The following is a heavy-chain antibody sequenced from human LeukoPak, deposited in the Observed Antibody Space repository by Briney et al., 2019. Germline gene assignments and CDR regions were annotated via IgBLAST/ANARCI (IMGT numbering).Heavy chain of an antibody. CDR1: GFTFSDYY. V-gene: IGHV3-11*01. J-gene: IGHJ6*02. D-gene: IGHD1-26*01. Sequence: GGSLRLSCAASGFTFSDYYMSWIRQAPGKGLEWVSYISTSGSTIYYADSVKGRFTISWDNAKNSLYLQMNSLRAEDTAVYYCARVGTYYYYGMDVWGQGTTVTVSS. CDR2: ISTSGSTI. CDR3: ARVGTYYYYGMDV.